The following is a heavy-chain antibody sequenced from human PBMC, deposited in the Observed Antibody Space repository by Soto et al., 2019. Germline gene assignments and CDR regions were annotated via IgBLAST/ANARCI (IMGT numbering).Heavy chain of an antibody. CDR2: INHSGST. CDR1: GWSFSGYY. V-gene: IGHV4-34*01. CDR3: ARKPSTVKSQKKYFDY. D-gene: IGHD4-17*01. Sequence: SETLSLTCAVYGWSFSGYYWSWIRQPPGKGLEWIGEINHSGSTNYNPSLKSRVTISVDTSKNQFSLKLSSVTAADTAVYYCARKPSTVKSQKKYFDYWGQGTLVTVSS. J-gene: IGHJ4*02.